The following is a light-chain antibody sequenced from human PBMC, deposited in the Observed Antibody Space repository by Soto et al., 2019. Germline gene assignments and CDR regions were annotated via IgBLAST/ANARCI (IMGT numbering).Light chain of an antibody. V-gene: IGLV1-51*01. Sequence: QSARTQPPSVSAAPGQKVAISCYGSSSNIGGNSVSWYQQLPGTAPKLLIYDDNKRPSGIPDRFSGSKSGTSATLGITGFQTGDEADYYCGSWDSSLSAYVFGTGTKLTVL. CDR2: DDN. CDR3: GSWDSSLSAYV. CDR1: SSNIGGNS. J-gene: IGLJ1*01.